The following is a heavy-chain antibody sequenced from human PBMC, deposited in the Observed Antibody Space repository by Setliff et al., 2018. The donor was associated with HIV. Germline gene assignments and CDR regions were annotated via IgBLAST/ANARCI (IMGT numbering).Heavy chain of an antibody. D-gene: IGHD1-26*01. Sequence: GGSLRLSCAASGFRFRSYWMSWVRQAPGKGLESVANVKQDGTETLYVDSVKGRFTISRDNANNLVYLQMNSLIVEDTAVYFCARGGNGSYERVFDYWGQGMLVTVSS. J-gene: IGHJ4*02. CDR2: VKQDGTET. CDR1: GFRFRSYW. CDR3: ARGGNGSYERVFDY. V-gene: IGHV3-7*01.